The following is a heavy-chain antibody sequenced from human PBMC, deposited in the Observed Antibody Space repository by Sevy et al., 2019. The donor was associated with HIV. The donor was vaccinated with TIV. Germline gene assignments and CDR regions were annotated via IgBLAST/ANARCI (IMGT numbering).Heavy chain of an antibody. CDR2: IIPIFGTA. CDR3: ARVPTYHYGSATYFDY. D-gene: IGHD3-10*01. Sequence: ASVKVSCKASGDTFSSYAISWVRQAPGQGLEWMGGIIPIFGTANYAQKFQGRVTMTTDTSTSTAYMELTSLRSDDTGVYYCARVPTYHYGSATYFDYWGRGTLVTVSS. V-gene: IGHV1-69*05. J-gene: IGHJ4*02. CDR1: GDTFSSYA.